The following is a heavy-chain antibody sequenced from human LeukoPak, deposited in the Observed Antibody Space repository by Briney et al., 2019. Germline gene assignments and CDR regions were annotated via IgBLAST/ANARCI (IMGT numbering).Heavy chain of an antibody. J-gene: IGHJ5*02. CDR2: ISSSSGTI. D-gene: IGHD1-1*01. V-gene: IGHV3-48*04. CDR1: GFTFSSYS. CDR3: ARTGTTLGNNWFDP. Sequence: GGSLRLSCAASGFTFSSYSMNWVRQAPGKGLEWVSYISSSSGTIYYADSVKGRFTISRDNAKNSLYLQMNSLRAEDTAVYYCARTGTTLGNNWFDPWGQGNLVTVSA.